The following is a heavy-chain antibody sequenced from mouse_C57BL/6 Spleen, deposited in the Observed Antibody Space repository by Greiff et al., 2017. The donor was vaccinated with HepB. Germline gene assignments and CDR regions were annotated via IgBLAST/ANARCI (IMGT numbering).Heavy chain of an antibody. D-gene: IGHD1-1*01. CDR2: ISSGGDYI. J-gene: IGHJ2*01. CDR1: GFTFSSYA. CDR3: TRGYYGSSSYFDY. Sequence: DVHLVESGEGLVKPGGSLKLSCAASGFTFSSYAMSWVRQTPEKRLEWVAYISSGGDYIYYADTVKGRFTISRDNARNTLYLQMSSLKSEDTAMYYCTRGYYGSSSYFDYWGQGTTLTVSS. V-gene: IGHV5-9-1*02.